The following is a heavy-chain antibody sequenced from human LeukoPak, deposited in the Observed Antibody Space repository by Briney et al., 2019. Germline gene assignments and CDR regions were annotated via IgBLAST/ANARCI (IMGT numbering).Heavy chain of an antibody. V-gene: IGHV3-64*01. CDR1: GFTFSSYA. CDR2: ISSNGGST. Sequence: GGSLRLSCAASGFTFSSYAMHWVRQAPGKGLEYVSAISSNGGSTYYANSVKGRFTISRDNAKNSLYLQMNSLRAEDTAVYYCARGGSGWFSGGIDYWGQGTLVTVSS. J-gene: IGHJ4*02. D-gene: IGHD6-19*01. CDR3: ARGGSGWFSGGIDY.